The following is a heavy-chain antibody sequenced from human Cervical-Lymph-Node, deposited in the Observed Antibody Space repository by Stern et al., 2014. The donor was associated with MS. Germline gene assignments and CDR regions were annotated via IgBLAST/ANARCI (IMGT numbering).Heavy chain of an antibody. Sequence: VQLVESGGGLVRPGGCLRLSCAASGFTFRSYWMHWVRQVPGKGLGWVSRIGSDGSARLYADSVKGRFTISRDNSRNTVYLQMNRLRAEDTAVYFCAREYEVYSIQAYYGMDVWGQGTTVIVSS. V-gene: IGHV3-74*02. CDR3: AREYEVYSIQAYYGMDV. CDR1: GFTFRSYW. J-gene: IGHJ6*02. D-gene: IGHD2-8*01. CDR2: IGSDGSAR.